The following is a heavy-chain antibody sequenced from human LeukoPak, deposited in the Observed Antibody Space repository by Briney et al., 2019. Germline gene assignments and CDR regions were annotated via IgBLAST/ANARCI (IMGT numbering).Heavy chain of an antibody. CDR3: AKDIAGRSSGYSHFDY. CDR1: GFTFDDYA. Sequence: PGRSLRLSCAASGFTFDDYAMHWVRHAPGKGLEWVSGISWNSGSIGYADSVKGRFTISRDNAKNSLYLQMNSLRAEDTALYYCAKDIAGRSSGYSHFDYWGQGTLVTVSS. J-gene: IGHJ4*02. CDR2: ISWNSGSI. V-gene: IGHV3-9*01. D-gene: IGHD3-22*01.